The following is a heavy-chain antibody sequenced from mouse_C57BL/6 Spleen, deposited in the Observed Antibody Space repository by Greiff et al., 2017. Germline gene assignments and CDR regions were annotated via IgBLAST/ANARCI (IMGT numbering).Heavy chain of an antibody. CDR1: GYTFTSYW. CDR3: ARKETGPGAMDY. J-gene: IGHJ4*01. Sequence: VQLQQPGAALVMPGASVKLSCKASGYTFTSYWLHWVKQRPGQGLEWIGEIDPSDSYTTYNQKFKGKSTLNVDKSSSTAYMQLSSLTSEDSAVYYCARKETGPGAMDYWGQGTSVTVSS. CDR2: IDPSDSYT. V-gene: IGHV1-69*01. D-gene: IGHD4-1*01.